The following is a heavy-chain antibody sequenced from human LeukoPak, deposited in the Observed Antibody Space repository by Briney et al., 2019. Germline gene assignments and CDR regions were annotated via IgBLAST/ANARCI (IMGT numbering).Heavy chain of an antibody. CDR3: ARAGTLGSDFDY. CDR1: GGSISSYY. Sequence: SETLSLTCTVSGGSISSYYWSWVRQPPGKGLEWIGYIYYSGSTNYNPSLKSRVTISVDTSKNQFSLKLSSVTAADTAVYYCARAGTLGSDFDYWGQGTLVTVSS. CDR2: IYYSGST. V-gene: IGHV4-59*01. D-gene: IGHD6-13*01. J-gene: IGHJ4*02.